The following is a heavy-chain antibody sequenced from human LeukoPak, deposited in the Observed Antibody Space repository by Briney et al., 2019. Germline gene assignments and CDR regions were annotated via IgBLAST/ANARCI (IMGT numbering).Heavy chain of an antibody. J-gene: IGHJ5*02. CDR1: GFTFSSYS. CDR3: ARDRDQYCSGGSCYVGWFDP. D-gene: IGHD2-15*01. Sequence: GGSLRLSCAASGFTFSSYSMNWVRQAPGKGLEWVSSMSSGSSYIYYADSVKGRFTISRDNTKNSLYLQMNSLRAEDTAVYYCARDRDQYCSGGSCYVGWFDPWGQGTLVTVSS. CDR2: MSSGSSYI. V-gene: IGHV3-21*01.